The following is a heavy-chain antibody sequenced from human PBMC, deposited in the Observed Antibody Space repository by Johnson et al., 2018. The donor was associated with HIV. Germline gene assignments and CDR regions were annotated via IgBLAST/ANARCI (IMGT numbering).Heavy chain of an antibody. Sequence: VQLVESGGGVVQPGRSLRLSCAASGFTFSSYAMHWVRQAPGKGLEWVAVISYDGSNKYYADSVKGRFTISRDNSKNTLYLQMNSLRAEDTAVYYCARYWGAFDIWGQGTMVTVSS. CDR1: GFTFSSYA. CDR2: ISYDGSNK. V-gene: IGHV3-30*04. CDR3: ARYWGAFDI. D-gene: IGHD3-16*01. J-gene: IGHJ3*02.